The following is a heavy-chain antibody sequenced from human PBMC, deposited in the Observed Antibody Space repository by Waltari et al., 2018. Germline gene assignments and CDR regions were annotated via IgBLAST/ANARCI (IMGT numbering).Heavy chain of an antibody. J-gene: IGHJ4*02. D-gene: IGHD6-19*01. CDR3: AKDTHQLAVAGWSLDY. Sequence: EVQLLESGGGLVQPGGSLRLSCAASGFTFSSYAMSWVRQAPGKGLEWVSAISGSGGSTDYADSVKGRFTISRDNSRNTLYLQMNSLSAEDTAVYYCAKDTHQLAVAGWSLDYWGQGTLVTVSS. CDR2: ISGSGGST. CDR1: GFTFSSYA. V-gene: IGHV3-23*01.